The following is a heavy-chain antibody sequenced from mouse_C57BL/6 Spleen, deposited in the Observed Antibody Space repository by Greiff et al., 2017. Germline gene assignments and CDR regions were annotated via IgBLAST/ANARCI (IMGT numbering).Heavy chain of an antibody. CDR3: ARTSGYVEV. CDR1: GFSLTSYG. Sequence: QVQLQQSGPGLVQPSQSLSITCTVSGFSLTSYGVHWVRQSPGKGLEWLGVIWSGGGTDYNAAFISRLSISKDNSTCQVFFKMNSLQADDTAIYYCARTSGYVEVWGTGTTVTVSS. CDR2: IWSGGGT. J-gene: IGHJ1*03. V-gene: IGHV2-2*01.